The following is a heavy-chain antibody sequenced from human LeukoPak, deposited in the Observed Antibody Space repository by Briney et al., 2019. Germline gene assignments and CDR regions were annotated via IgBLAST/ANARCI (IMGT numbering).Heavy chain of an antibody. Sequence: PSETLSLTCTVSGGSISSGSYYWSWIRQPAGRGLEWIGRIYTSGSTNYNPSLKSRVTIVDTSKNQFSLKLSSVTAADTAVYYCARNHREQQLLPWGQGTLVTVSS. V-gene: IGHV4-61*02. J-gene: IGHJ5*02. CDR3: ARNHREQQLLP. D-gene: IGHD6-13*01. CDR2: IYTSGST. CDR1: GGSISSGSYY.